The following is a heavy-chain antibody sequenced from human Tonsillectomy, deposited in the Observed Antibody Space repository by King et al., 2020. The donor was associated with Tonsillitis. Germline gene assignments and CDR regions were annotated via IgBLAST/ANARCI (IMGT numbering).Heavy chain of an antibody. CDR2: INLNSGGT. J-gene: IGHJ4*02. V-gene: IGHV1-2*02. CDR1: GYTFTGYY. D-gene: IGHD3-3*01. Sequence: QLVQSGAEVKKPGASVKVSCKASGYTFTGYYMHWVRQAPGQGLEWMGWINLNSGGTNYAQKVQGRVTMTRDTSISTAYMELGRLRSDDTVVYYCARSYYDFWSGYPDYWGQGTLVTVSS. CDR3: ARSYYDFWSGYPDY.